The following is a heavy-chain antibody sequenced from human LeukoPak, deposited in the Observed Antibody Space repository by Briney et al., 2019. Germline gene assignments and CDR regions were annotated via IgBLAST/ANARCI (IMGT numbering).Heavy chain of an antibody. Sequence: PSETLSLTCTVSGGSISSYYWSWIRQPPGKGLEWIGYIYYSGSTNYNPSLKSRVTISVDTSKNQFSLKLSSVTAADTAVYYCARRTVSYSTFDYWGQGILVTVSS. D-gene: IGHD1-26*01. CDR3: ARRTVSYSTFDY. CDR1: GGSISSYY. CDR2: IYYSGST. J-gene: IGHJ4*02. V-gene: IGHV4-59*08.